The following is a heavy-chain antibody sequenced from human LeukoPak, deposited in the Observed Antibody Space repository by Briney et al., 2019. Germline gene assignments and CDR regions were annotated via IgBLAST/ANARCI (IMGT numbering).Heavy chain of an antibody. CDR3: AKSTPPYDFWAPFDY. J-gene: IGHJ4*02. V-gene: IGHV3-30*18. CDR1: GFTFSSYG. Sequence: GGSLRPSCAASGFTFSSYGMHWVRQAPGKGLEWVAVISYDGSNKYYADSVKGRFTISRDNSKNTLYLQMNSLRAEDTAVYYCAKSTPPYDFWAPFDYWGQGTLVTVSS. D-gene: IGHD3-3*01. CDR2: ISYDGSNK.